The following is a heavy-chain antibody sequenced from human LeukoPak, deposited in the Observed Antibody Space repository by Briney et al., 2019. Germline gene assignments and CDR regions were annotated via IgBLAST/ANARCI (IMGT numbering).Heavy chain of an antibody. CDR3: ATGRGQLGGRTTDY. J-gene: IGHJ4*02. V-gene: IGHV1-46*01. CDR2: INPSGGST. Sequence: ASVKVSCKVSGYTLTGYYMHWVRQAPGQGLEWMGIINPSGGSTNYAQKFQGRVTTTRDTSASTAYMELSSLRSEDTAVYYCATGRGQLGGRTTDYWGQGTLVTVSS. D-gene: IGHD1-1*01. CDR1: GYTLTGYY.